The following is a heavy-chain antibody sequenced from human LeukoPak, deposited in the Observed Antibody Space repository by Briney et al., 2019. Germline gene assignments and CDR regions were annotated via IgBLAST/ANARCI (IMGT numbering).Heavy chain of an antibody. J-gene: IGHJ1*01. CDR3: AKDLYPHGRAEYFQH. Sequence: HPGGSLRLSCEASGFTFDNYAMSWVRHAPGKGLEWVSAISNSGVSTHYADSVKGRFTISRDNSKNTLFLHMNTLRADDMAVYYCAKDLYPHGRAEYFQHWGQGTLVTVSS. CDR2: ISNSGVST. D-gene: IGHD2-2*02. V-gene: IGHV3-23*01. CDR1: GFTFDNYA.